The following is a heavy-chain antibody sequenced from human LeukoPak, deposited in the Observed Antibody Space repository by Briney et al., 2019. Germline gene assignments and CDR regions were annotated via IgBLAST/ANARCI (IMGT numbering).Heavy chain of an antibody. V-gene: IGHV3-48*01. J-gene: IGHJ3*02. CDR1: GFTFSSYS. Sequence: GGSLRLSCAASGFTFSSYSMNWVRQAPGKGLEWVSYISSSSSTIYYADSVKGRFTISRDNAKNSLYLQMNSLRAEDTAVYYCATRYCSSTSCYEDAFDIWGQGTMVTVSS. CDR3: ATRYCSSTSCYEDAFDI. D-gene: IGHD2-2*01. CDR2: ISSSSSTI.